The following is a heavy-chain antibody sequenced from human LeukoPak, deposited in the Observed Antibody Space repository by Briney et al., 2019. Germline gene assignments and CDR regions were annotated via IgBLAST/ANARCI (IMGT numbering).Heavy chain of an antibody. Sequence: YAMSWVREAPGKGLEWVSAISGSGGSTYYADSVKGRFTISRDNSKNTLYLQMNSLRAEDTAVYYCAKAQGRVQLERRGLLLDLWGRGTLVTVSS. CDR3: AKAQGRVQLERRGLLLDL. V-gene: IGHV3-23*01. J-gene: IGHJ2*01. D-gene: IGHD1-1*01. CDR1: YA. CDR2: ISGSGGST.